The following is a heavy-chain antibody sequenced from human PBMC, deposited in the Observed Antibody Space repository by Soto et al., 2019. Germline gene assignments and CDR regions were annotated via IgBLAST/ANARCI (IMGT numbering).Heavy chain of an antibody. CDR3: AKDPRGGYSIMSIDY. CDR2: MWNDGSNK. J-gene: IGHJ4*02. Sequence: GGSLRLSCAASGFTLENYGMHWVRQAPGRGLEWVAVMWNDGSNKYYVDSVKGRFTVSRDNSRNTLHLQMNSLRADDTAVYYCAKDPRGGYSIMSIDYWGQGTQVTVSS. D-gene: IGHD3-16*01. CDR1: GFTLENYG. V-gene: IGHV3-30*02.